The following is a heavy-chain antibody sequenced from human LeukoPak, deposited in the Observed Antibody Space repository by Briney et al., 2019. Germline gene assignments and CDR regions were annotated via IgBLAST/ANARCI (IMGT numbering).Heavy chain of an antibody. J-gene: IGHJ3*02. Sequence: GGSLRLSCAASGFTFSSYSMNWVRQAPGKGLEWVSYISSSSSTIYYADSVKGRFTISRDNAKNSLYLQMNSLRDEDTAVYYCASGIYSSSWSDAFDIWGQGTMVTVSS. V-gene: IGHV3-48*02. CDR2: ISSSSSTI. CDR1: GFTFSSYS. D-gene: IGHD6-13*01. CDR3: ASGIYSSSWSDAFDI.